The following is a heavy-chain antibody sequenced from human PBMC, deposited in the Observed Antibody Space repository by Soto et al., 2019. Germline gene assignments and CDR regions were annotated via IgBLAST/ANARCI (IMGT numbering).Heavy chain of an antibody. CDR2: IIPILGIA. J-gene: IGHJ6*02. D-gene: IGHD4-17*01. CDR3: ALPHGDYGLWYYYYGMDV. CDR1: GGTFSSYT. Sequence: SVKVSCKASGGTFSSYTISWVRQAPGQGLEWMGRIIPILGIANYAQKFQGRVTITADKSTSTAYMELSSLRSEYTAVYYFALPHGDYGLWYYYYGMDVWGQGTTVTVSS. V-gene: IGHV1-69*02.